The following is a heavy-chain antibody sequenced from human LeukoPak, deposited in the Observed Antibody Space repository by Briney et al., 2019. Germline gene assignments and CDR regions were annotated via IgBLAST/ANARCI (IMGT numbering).Heavy chain of an antibody. D-gene: IGHD3-3*01. CDR1: GGTFSSNT. CDR3: ARGPAQATYYDFWSGSTTSNWFDP. Sequence: SVKVSCKXSGGTFSSNTISWVRQAPRQGLEWMGRIIPILGIANYSQKFQGRVTITADKSTSTAYMELSSLRSEDTAVYYCARGPAQATYYDFWSGSTTSNWFDPWGQGTLVTVSS. J-gene: IGHJ5*02. V-gene: IGHV1-69*10. CDR2: IIPILGIA.